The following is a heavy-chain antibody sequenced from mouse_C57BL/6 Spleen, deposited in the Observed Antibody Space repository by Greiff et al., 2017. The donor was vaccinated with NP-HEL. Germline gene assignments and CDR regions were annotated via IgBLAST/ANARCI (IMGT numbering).Heavy chain of an antibody. J-gene: IGHJ4*01. CDR1: GYTFTSYG. V-gene: IGHV1-81*01. CDR2: IYPRSGNT. D-gene: IGHD1-1*01. CDR3: ARSPITTVVADYAMDY. Sequence: LQESGAELARPGASVKLSCKASGYTFTSYGISWVKQRTGQGLEWIGEIYPRSGNTYYNEKFKGKATLTADKSSSTAYMELRSLTSEDSAVYFCARSPITTVVADYAMDYWGQGTSVTVSS.